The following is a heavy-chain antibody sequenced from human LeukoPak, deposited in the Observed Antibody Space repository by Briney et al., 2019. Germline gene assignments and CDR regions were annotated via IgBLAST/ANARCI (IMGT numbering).Heavy chain of an antibody. D-gene: IGHD6-19*01. CDR1: GFTFGDYA. CDR2: ISSTSSYI. V-gene: IGHV3-11*05. J-gene: IGHJ4*02. CDR3: ARVSQWLVPY. Sequence: GGSLRLSCTASGFTFGDYAMSWVRQAPGKGLEWVSYISSTSSYINYADSVKGRFTISRDNAKNSLFLQMNSLRAEDTAVYYCARVSQWLVPYGGQGTLVTVSS.